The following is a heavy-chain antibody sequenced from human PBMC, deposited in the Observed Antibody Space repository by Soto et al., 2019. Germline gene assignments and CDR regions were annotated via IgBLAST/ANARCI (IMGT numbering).Heavy chain of an antibody. CDR2: IYYTADT. J-gene: IGHJ4*02. D-gene: IGHD6-25*01. CDR3: ARRKERSGPNYFDS. CDR1: GVSIRSYF. V-gene: IGHV4-59*01. Sequence: SETLSLTCTVSGVSIRSYFWSWIRQPPGKGLEWIGYIYYTADTKYSPSLESRATISADPSKKQISLSLRSDDTAVYFCARRKERSGPNYFDSWGQGSLVTVSS.